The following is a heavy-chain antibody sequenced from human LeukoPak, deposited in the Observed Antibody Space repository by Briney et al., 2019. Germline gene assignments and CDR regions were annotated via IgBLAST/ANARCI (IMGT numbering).Heavy chain of an antibody. J-gene: IGHJ6*03. V-gene: IGHV1-46*01. D-gene: IGHD3-10*01. CDR2: INPSGGST. CDR1: GYIFTSYF. Sequence: ASVKVSCKASGYIFTSYFMHWVRQAPGQGLEWMGLINPSGGSTRYAQKFQGRVTMTRDMSTSTVYMELSSLRSEDTAVYYCARADRSYYYYYMDVWGKGTTVTVSS. CDR3: ARADRSYYYYYMDV.